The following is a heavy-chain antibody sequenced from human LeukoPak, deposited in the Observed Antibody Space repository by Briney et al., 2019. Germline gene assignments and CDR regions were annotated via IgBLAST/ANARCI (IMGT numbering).Heavy chain of an antibody. J-gene: IGHJ4*02. CDR3: ASYDSSGYYLSMAFDY. CDR1: GGTFSSYA. V-gene: IGHV1-69*13. D-gene: IGHD3-22*01. Sequence: ASVKVSCKASGGTFSSYAISWVRQAPGQGLEWMGGIIPIFGTANYAQKFQGRVTITADESTSTAYMELSSLRSEDTAVYYCASYDSSGYYLSMAFDYWGQGTLVTVSS. CDR2: IIPIFGTA.